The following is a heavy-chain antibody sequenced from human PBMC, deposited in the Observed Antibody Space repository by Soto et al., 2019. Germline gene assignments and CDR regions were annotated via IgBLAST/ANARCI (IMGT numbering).Heavy chain of an antibody. CDR1: GYSFSDYF. Sequence: SSVKCSCTSSGYSFSDYFMHWVRQAPGQGLDLMGCINPNSGGTNYAQKFQGRVTMTRDTSISTAYMELSRLRSDDTAVYYCARVLFRENWFDPWGQGTLVTVSS. V-gene: IGHV1-2*02. CDR3: ARVLFRENWFDP. D-gene: IGHD2-15*01. CDR2: INPNSGGT. J-gene: IGHJ5*02.